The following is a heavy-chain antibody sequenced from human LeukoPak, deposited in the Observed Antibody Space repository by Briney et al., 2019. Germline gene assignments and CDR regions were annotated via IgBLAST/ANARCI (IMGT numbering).Heavy chain of an antibody. J-gene: IGHJ4*02. CDR1: GFTFSSYG. V-gene: IGHV3-23*01. CDR2: LSAYSGNS. Sequence: GGSLRLSCAASGFTFSSYGMSWVRQAPGKGLEWVSPLSAYSGNSYYADSVKGRCTISRDNSKNTLYLQMNSLRVEDTAVYYCAKRGYCSSATCYHHFDSWGQGTLVTVSS. CDR3: AKRGYCSSATCYHHFDS. D-gene: IGHD2-2*01.